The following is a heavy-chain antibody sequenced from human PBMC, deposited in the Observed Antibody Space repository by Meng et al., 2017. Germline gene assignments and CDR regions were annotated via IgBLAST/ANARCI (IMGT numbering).Heavy chain of an antibody. CDR1: GFSFTYYI. Sequence: EVQLLEAGGGLVQPGGSWRLTCAASGFSFTYYIMSWVRQAPGKGLEWVSGISGSGDSTYYADSGKGRFTISRDNSKNTLYLQMNSLRADDTAVYYCAKESGSNWFFDYWGQGTLVTVSS. J-gene: IGHJ4*02. V-gene: IGHV3-23*01. CDR2: ISGSGDST. D-gene: IGHD6-13*01. CDR3: AKESGSNWFFDY.